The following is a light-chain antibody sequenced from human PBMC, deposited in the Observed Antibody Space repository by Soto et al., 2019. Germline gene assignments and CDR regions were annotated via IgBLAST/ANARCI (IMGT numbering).Light chain of an antibody. CDR3: QSYDSTLSARYV. CDR1: SSNIGAVYD. V-gene: IGLV1-40*01. CDR2: GNT. Sequence: VLAQPPSVSGAPGQSVTISCTWSSSNIGAVYDVHWYQQRPGTAPKLLIFGNTNRPSGVPDRFSGSKSGTSASLAITGLQAEDEGDYYCQSYDSTLSARYVFGTGTKVTAL. J-gene: IGLJ1*01.